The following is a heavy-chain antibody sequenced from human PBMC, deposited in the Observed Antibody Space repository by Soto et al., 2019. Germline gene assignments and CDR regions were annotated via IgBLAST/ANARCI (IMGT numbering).Heavy chain of an antibody. Sequence: GGSLRLSCAASGFTFSDYYMSWIRQAPGKGLEWVSYISSSGSTIYYAGSVKGRFTISRDNAKNSLYLQMNSLRAEDTAVYYCASYTIFGVADFDYWGQGTLVTVSS. CDR2: ISSSGSTI. D-gene: IGHD3-3*01. CDR1: GFTFSDYY. V-gene: IGHV3-11*01. CDR3: ASYTIFGVADFDY. J-gene: IGHJ4*02.